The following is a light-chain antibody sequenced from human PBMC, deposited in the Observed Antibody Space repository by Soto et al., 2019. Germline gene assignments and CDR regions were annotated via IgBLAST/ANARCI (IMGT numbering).Light chain of an antibody. V-gene: IGKV3-20*01. CDR3: QQYGSSPWT. J-gene: IGKJ1*01. CDR2: GAS. Sequence: EFVLKQSPGTLSSSPGERATLSCRASQSVSSNYLAWYQQTPGQAPRLLIYGASSRATGIPDRFSGSGSGTDFTLTISRLEPEDFAVYYCQQYGSSPWTFGQGTKVEIK. CDR1: QSVSSNY.